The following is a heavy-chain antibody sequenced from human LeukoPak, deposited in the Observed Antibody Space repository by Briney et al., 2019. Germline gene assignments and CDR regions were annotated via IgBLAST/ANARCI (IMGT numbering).Heavy chain of an antibody. CDR3: ARGAAVEDWFDP. CDR2: IKFGGASE. J-gene: IGHJ5*02. Sequence: GGSLRLSCVGSGFIFSNYGIHWVRQPPGRGLEWVAFIKFGGASEYYADSVKGRFIISRDNSKNTLYLQMNSLRAEDTAVYYCARGAAVEDWFDPWGQGTLVTVSS. D-gene: IGHD2-15*01. V-gene: IGHV3-30*19. CDR1: GFIFSNYG.